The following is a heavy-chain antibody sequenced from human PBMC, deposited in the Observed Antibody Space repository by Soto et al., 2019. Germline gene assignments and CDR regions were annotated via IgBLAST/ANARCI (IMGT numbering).Heavy chain of an antibody. CDR3: RIELAF. V-gene: IGHV3-30-3*01. CDR2: MSYDGREK. CDR1: GFTFSTYT. D-gene: IGHD2-15*01. Sequence: QVQLVESGGGVVQPGRSLRLSCAASGFTFSTYTLHWVRQAPGKGLEWVALMSYDGREKYYADSVKGRFTISSDNSKNTLYLQMNSLSAEDTDLYYCRIELAFWGQGILVTVSS. J-gene: IGHJ4*02.